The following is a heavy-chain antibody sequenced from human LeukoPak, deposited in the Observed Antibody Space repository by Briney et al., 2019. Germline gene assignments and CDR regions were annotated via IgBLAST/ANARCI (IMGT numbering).Heavy chain of an antibody. V-gene: IGHV1-69*13. CDR3: ARDGDCSSTSCYHAFDI. CDR2: IIPIFGTA. J-gene: IGHJ3*02. D-gene: IGHD2-2*01. CDR1: GGTFSSYA. Sequence: SVKVSRKASGGTFSSYAISWVRQAPGQGLEWMGGIIPIFGTANYAQKFQGRVTITADESTSTAYMELSSLRSEDTAVYYCARDGDCSSTSCYHAFDIWGQGTMVTVSS.